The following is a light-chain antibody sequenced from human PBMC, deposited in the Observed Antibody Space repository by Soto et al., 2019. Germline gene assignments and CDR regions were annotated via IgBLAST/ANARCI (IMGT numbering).Light chain of an antibody. Sequence: DIQMTQSPSTLSASVGDRVTITCRASQSISSWLAWYQQKPGKAPKLLIHEASRLESGVPSRFSGSESGTEFTLTISGLHAEDFATYYCQQYTNFPLTFGGGTKEEIK. CDR2: EAS. CDR3: QQYTNFPLT. V-gene: IGKV1-5*01. J-gene: IGKJ4*01. CDR1: QSISSW.